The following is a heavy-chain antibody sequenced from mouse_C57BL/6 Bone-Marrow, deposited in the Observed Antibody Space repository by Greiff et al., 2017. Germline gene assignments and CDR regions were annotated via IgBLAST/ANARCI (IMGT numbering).Heavy chain of an antibody. V-gene: IGHV14-4*01. CDR3: TFYYETY. D-gene: IGHD2-4*01. CDR2: IDPENGDT. CDR1: GFNIKDDN. J-gene: IGHJ3*01. Sequence: EVQLQQSGAELVRPGASVKLSCTASGFNIKDDNMHWVKQRPEQGLEWIGWIDPENGDTEYASKFQGKATITADTSSNTAYLQLSSLTSEDTAVYYCTFYYETYWGQGTLLTVSA.